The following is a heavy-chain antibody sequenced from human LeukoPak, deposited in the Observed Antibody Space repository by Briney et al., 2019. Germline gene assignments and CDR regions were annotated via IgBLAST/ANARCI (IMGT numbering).Heavy chain of an antibody. D-gene: IGHD3-22*01. Sequence: ASVKVSCKVSGYTLTELSMHWVRQAPGKGLEWMGGFDPEDGETIYAQKFQGRVTVTEDTSTDTAYMELSSLRSEDTAVYYCATDLRHYYDSSGYYYPFDYWGQGTLVTVSS. J-gene: IGHJ4*02. CDR3: ATDLRHYYDSSGYYYPFDY. CDR2: FDPEDGET. CDR1: GYTLTELS. V-gene: IGHV1-24*01.